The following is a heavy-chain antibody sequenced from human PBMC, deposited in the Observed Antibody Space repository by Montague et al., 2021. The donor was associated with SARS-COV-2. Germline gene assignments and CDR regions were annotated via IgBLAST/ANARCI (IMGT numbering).Heavy chain of an antibody. Sequence: SETLSLTCTVSGXSISSSKKYWGWIRQPPGKGLEWIGIIFYSGVTYYSPSLKSRVTIFVDTSKNEFSLKLNSVTAADTAVYYCARVGCRSNVCNWFDPWGQGTLVTVSS. V-gene: IGHV4-39*01. CDR3: ARVGCRSNVCNWFDP. CDR1: GXSISSSKKY. CDR2: IFYSGVT. D-gene: IGHD2-2*01. J-gene: IGHJ5*02.